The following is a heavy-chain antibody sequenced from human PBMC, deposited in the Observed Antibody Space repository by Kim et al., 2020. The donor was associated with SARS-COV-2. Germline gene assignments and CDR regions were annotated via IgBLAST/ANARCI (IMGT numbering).Heavy chain of an antibody. D-gene: IGHD3-22*01. CDR3: ARPGPIVAPGRGAFDI. Sequence: GESLKISCKGSGYSFTSYWIGWVRQMPGKGLEWMGIIYPGDSDTRYSPSFQGQVTISADKSISTAYLQWSSLKASDTAMYYCARPGPIVAPGRGAFDIWGQGTMVTVSS. CDR2: IYPGDSDT. CDR1: GYSFTSYW. J-gene: IGHJ3*02. V-gene: IGHV5-51*01.